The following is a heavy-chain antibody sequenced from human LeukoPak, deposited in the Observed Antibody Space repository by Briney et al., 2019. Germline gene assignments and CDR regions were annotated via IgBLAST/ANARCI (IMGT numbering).Heavy chain of an antibody. Sequence: GGSLRLSCAASGFTFSDYYMSWIRQTPGKGLEWVSYISSSGYTTYHADSVKGRFTISRDNAKSSLYLQMNSLRAEDTAVYYCARESSSGSYFDYWGQGTLVTVSS. V-gene: IGHV3-11*04. J-gene: IGHJ4*02. D-gene: IGHD1-26*01. CDR1: GFTFSDYY. CDR3: ARESSSGSYFDY. CDR2: ISSSGYTT.